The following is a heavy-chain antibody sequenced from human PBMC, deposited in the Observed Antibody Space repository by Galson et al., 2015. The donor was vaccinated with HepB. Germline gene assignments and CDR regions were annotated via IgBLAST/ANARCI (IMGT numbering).Heavy chain of an antibody. CDR1: GYTFTSYA. CDR3: ARPIPYCSSTSCRLPYRYYYYGMDV. D-gene: IGHD2-2*01. CDR2: INTNTGNP. Sequence: SVKVSCKASGYTFTSYAMNWVRQAPGQGLEWMGWINTNTGNPTYAQGFTGRFVFSLDTSVSTAYLQISSLKAEDTAVYYCARPIPYCSSTSCRLPYRYYYYGMDVWGQGTTVTVSS. J-gene: IGHJ6*02. V-gene: IGHV7-4-1*02.